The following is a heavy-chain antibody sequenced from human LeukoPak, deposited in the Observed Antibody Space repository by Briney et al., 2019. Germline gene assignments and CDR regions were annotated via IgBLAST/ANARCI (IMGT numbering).Heavy chain of an antibody. CDR1: GYTFTSYG. Sequence: ASVKVSCKASGYTFTSYGISWVRQAPGQGLEWMGWINPNSGGTSSAQNFQGRVTMTRDTSISTFYMELSSLRSDDTTVYYCARASGDYSSNGYWGQGTLVTVSS. CDR3: ARASGDYSSNGY. V-gene: IGHV1-2*02. CDR2: INPNSGGT. J-gene: IGHJ4*02. D-gene: IGHD4-11*01.